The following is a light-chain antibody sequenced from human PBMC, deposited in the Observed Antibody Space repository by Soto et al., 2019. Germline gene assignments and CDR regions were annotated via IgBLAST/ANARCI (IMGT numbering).Light chain of an antibody. CDR3: GTWDSSLSAV. CDR1: TSNIGSYY. V-gene: IGLV1-51*01. J-gene: IGLJ1*01. Sequence: QSVLTQPPSVSAAPGQKVTISCSGSTSNIGSYYVSWYQHLPGTAPKLLIYDNNERPSEVPDRFSGSKSGTSATLGITGLQTGDEADYYCGTWDSSLSAVFGTGTKFTVL. CDR2: DNN.